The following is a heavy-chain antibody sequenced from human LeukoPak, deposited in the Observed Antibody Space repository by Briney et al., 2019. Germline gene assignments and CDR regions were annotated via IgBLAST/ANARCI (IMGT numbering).Heavy chain of an antibody. J-gene: IGHJ4*02. Sequence: SETLSLTCTVSGGSVSSGSYYWNWIRQPPGKGLEWIGCIDYSGSTYYNPSLKSRVTVSADTSKNQFSLKLTSVTAADTAVYYYARRWYHAYCDYWGQGSLVTVSS. CDR3: ARRWYHAYCDY. D-gene: IGHD2-15*01. CDR2: IDYSGST. CDR1: GGSVSSGSYY. V-gene: IGHV4-61*01.